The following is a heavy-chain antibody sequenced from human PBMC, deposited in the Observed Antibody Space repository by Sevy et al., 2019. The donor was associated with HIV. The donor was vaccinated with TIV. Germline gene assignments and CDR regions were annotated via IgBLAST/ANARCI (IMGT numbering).Heavy chain of an antibody. J-gene: IGHJ4*02. D-gene: IGHD5-18*01. CDR2: ISGSAHRT. CDR1: GFTFSNYA. CDR3: VKEVSEYSYSDY. V-gene: IGHV3-23*01. Sequence: GGSLRLSCAASGFTFSNYAMSWVRQTPGKGLEWVSAISGSAHRTYYTHSVKGRFTISRDKSKNILFLQMNSLRAEDTAVYYCVKEVSEYSYSDYWGQGTLVTVSS.